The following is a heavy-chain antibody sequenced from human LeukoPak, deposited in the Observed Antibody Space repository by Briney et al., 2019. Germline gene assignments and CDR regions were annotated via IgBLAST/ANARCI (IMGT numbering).Heavy chain of an antibody. CDR3: ARGPPPYTVTTTTGGYNWFDP. V-gene: IGHV3-30-3*01. Sequence: GGSLRLSCAASGFTFNDYDMHWVRQAPGKGLEWVAVISYDGSNKYYADSVKGRFTISRDNSKNTLYLQMNSLRAEDTAVYYCARGPPPYTVTTTTGGYNWFDPWGQGTLVTVSS. J-gene: IGHJ5*02. D-gene: IGHD4-17*01. CDR2: ISYDGSNK. CDR1: GFTFNDYD.